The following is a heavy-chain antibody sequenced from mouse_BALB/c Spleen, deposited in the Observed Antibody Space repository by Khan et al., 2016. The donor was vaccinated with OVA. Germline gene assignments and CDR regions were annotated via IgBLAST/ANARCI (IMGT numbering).Heavy chain of an antibody. J-gene: IGHJ3*01. Sequence: VQLQESGAELVKTGASVKLSCKASGYNFSSYYLYWVKQRPGQGLEWIGEINPNNGDSNFNEKFKSKATLTVDKSSYTAYMQFSSLTSEDSAVYYSPRSGYGSFAYWGQGTLVTVSA. CDR2: INPNNGDS. CDR1: GYNFSSYY. D-gene: IGHD2-2*01. V-gene: IGHV1S81*02. CDR3: PRSGYGSFAY.